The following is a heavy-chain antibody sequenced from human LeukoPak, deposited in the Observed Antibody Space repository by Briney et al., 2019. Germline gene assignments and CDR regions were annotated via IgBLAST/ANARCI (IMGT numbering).Heavy chain of an antibody. CDR1: GGTFSSYA. J-gene: IGHJ4*02. V-gene: IGHV1-69*01. CDR3: AREYRSGSFFPYFDY. Sequence: SVTVSCKASGGTFSSYAISWVRQAPGQGLEWMGGIIPIFGTANYAQKFQGSVTITADESTSTAYMELSSLRSEDTAVCYCAREYRSGSFFPYFDYWGQGTLVTVSS. CDR2: IIPIFGTA. D-gene: IGHD3-10*01.